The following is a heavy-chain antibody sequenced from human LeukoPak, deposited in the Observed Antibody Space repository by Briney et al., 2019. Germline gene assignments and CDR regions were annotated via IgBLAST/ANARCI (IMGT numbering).Heavy chain of an antibody. D-gene: IGHD1-7*01. V-gene: IGHV1-2*02. CDR2: INPSNGGS. J-gene: IGHJ4*02. Sequence: ASVKASCKASGYSFIGYYVHWVRQAPGQGLEWMGWINPSNGGSNYAQKFQGRVTMTRDTSINIGYLELTRLRSDDTAVYYCVRDNGGVPGTFDLWGQGTLVTVSS. CDR3: VRDNGGVPGTFDL. CDR1: GYSFIGYY.